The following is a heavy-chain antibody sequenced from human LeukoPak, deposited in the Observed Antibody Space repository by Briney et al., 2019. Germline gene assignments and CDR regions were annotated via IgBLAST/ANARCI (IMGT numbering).Heavy chain of an antibody. Sequence: GASVKVSCKAPGYTFTGYYMHWVRQAPGQGLEWMGWINPNSGGTNYAQKFQGRVTMTRDTSISTAYMELSRLRSDDTAVYYCARDLHSGIAMAGEFDYWGQGTLVTVSS. CDR1: GYTFTGYY. J-gene: IGHJ4*02. CDR3: ARDLHSGIAMAGEFDY. V-gene: IGHV1-2*02. CDR2: INPNSGGT. D-gene: IGHD6-19*01.